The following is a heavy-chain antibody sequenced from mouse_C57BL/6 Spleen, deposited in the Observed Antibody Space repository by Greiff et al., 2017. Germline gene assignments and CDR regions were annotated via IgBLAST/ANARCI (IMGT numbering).Heavy chain of an antibody. J-gene: IGHJ3*01. D-gene: IGHD1-1*01. Sequence: EVKLVESGAELVRPGASVKLSCTASGFNIKDDYMHWVKQRPEQGLEWIGWIDPENGDTEYASKFQGKATITADTSSNTAYLQLSSLTSEDTAVYYCTSITTVVDAYWGQGTLVTVSA. CDR3: TSITTVVDAY. V-gene: IGHV14-4*01. CDR1: GFNIKDDY. CDR2: IDPENGDT.